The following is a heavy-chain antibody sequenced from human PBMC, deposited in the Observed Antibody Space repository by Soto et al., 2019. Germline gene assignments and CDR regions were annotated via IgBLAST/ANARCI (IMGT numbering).Heavy chain of an antibody. Sequence: PWGSLRLSCXASGFTFSSYSINWVRQAPGKGLEWVSSISSSSSYIYYADSVKGRFTISRDNAKNSLYLQMNSLRAEDTAVYYCARDSSRSCHNWGQGTLVTVSS. V-gene: IGHV3-21*01. D-gene: IGHD2-2*01. CDR2: ISSSSSYI. CDR1: GFTFSSYS. J-gene: IGHJ4*02. CDR3: ARDSSRSCHN.